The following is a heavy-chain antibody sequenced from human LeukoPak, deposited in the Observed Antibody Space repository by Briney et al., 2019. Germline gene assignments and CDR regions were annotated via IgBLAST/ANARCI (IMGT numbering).Heavy chain of an antibody. J-gene: IGHJ4*02. Sequence: SETLSLTCAVYGGSFSGYYWSWIRQPPGEGLEWIGEINHSGSTNYNPSLKSRVTISVDTSKNQFSLKLSSVTAADTAVYYCARGGLIVVVPAARKLFDYWGQGTLVTVSS. CDR2: INHSGST. D-gene: IGHD2-2*01. CDR3: ARGGLIVVVPAARKLFDY. V-gene: IGHV4-34*01. CDR1: GGSFSGYY.